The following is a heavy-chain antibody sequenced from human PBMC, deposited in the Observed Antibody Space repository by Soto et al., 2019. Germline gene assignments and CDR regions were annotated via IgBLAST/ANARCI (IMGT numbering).Heavy chain of an antibody. CDR1: GGTISIYA. CDR2: MNPNSGNT. V-gene: IGHV1-18*01. J-gene: IGHJ4*02. Sequence: ASVKVSCKAAGGTISIYAISWVRQATGQGREWMGWMNPNSGNTNYAQKLQGRVTMTTDTSTSTAYMELRSLRSDDTAVYYCARDSVYYYDSSDTAGVFDYWGQGTLVTVSS. D-gene: IGHD3-22*01. CDR3: ARDSVYYYDSSDTAGVFDY.